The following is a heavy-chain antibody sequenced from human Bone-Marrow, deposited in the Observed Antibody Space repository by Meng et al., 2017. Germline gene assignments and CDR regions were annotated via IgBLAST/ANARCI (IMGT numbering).Heavy chain of an antibody. J-gene: IGHJ4*02. V-gene: IGHV1-46*01. CDR1: GYIFTSYY. D-gene: IGHD1-26*01. CDR2: INPSGGST. Sequence: ASVKVSCKASGYIFTSYYMRWVRQAPEQGLEWMGIINPSGGSTSYAQKFQGRVTMTRDTSTSTVYMELSSLRSKDTAVYYCARDFPILVGGLGYWGQGTLVTVSS. CDR3: ARDFPILVGGLGY.